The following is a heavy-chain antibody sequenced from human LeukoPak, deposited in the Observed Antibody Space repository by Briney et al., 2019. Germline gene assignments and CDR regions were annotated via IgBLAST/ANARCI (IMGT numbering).Heavy chain of an antibody. CDR2: ISSSGSTI. J-gene: IGHJ4*02. D-gene: IGHD3-22*01. CDR3: ARGRTYYYDSSGYQGDY. CDR1: GFTFDDYG. Sequence: GGSLRLSCAASGFTFDDYGMSWVRQAPGKGLEWVSYISSSGSTIYYADSVKGRFTISRDNAKNSLYLQMNSLRAEDTAVYYCARGRTYYYDSSGYQGDYWGQGTLVTVSS. V-gene: IGHV3-48*03.